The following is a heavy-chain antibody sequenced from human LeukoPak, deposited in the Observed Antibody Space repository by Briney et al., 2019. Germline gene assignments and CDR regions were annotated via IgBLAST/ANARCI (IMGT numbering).Heavy chain of an antibody. J-gene: IGHJ4*02. D-gene: IGHD3-22*01. CDR3: ARLYYYDSRHAGY. CDR2: IYYSGST. V-gene: IGHV4-30-4*01. CDR1: GGSISSGGYY. Sequence: SETLSLTCTVSGGSISSGGYYWSWIRQPPGKGLEWIGYIYYSGSTYYNPSLKSRVTISVDTSKNQFFLKLSSVTAADTAVYYCARLYYYDSRHAGYWGQGTLVTVSS.